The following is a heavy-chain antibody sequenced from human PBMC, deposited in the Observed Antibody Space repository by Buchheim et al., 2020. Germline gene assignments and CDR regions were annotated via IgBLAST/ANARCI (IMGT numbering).Heavy chain of an antibody. CDR3: ARVLAHYYDSSGYVDY. J-gene: IGHJ4*02. V-gene: IGHV1-8*01. CDR2: MNPNSGNT. D-gene: IGHD3-22*01. Sequence: QVQLVQSGAEVKKPGASVKVSCKASGYTFTSYDINWVRQATGQGLEWMGWMNPNSGNTGYAQKFQGRVTMTRNTSISTAYMELSSLRSEDTAVYYCARVLAHYYDSSGYVDYWGQGTLGTVSS. CDR1: GYTFTSYD.